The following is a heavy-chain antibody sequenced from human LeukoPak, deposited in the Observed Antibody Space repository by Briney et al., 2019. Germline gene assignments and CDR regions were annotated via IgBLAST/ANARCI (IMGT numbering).Heavy chain of an antibody. CDR2: ISASGSAT. D-gene: IGHD2-8*01. CDR3: ARDGARGYSYGFDIVLMVYAIPAPPFDY. CDR1: GFIFSNYG. Sequence: PGGSLRLSCAASGFIFSNYGMSWVRQAPGKGLEWVAAISASGSATSYADSVRGRFTISRDNSKSTTYLQMNSLRAEDTAVFYCARDGARGYSYGFDIVLMVYAIPAPPFDYWGQGTLVTVSS. V-gene: IGHV3-23*01. J-gene: IGHJ4*02.